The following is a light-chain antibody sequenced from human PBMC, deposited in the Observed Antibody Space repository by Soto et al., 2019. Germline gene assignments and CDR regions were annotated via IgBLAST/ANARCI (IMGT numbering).Light chain of an antibody. Sequence: DIQMTQSPSTLSASVGDRVTITCRASQSISSWLAWYQQKTGKAPKLLIYKASSLESGVPSRFSGSGSGTDFTLTISSLQTDDFATYYCQQYNSYWTCGQGTKGEIK. V-gene: IGKV1-5*03. CDR3: QQYNSYWT. CDR2: KAS. CDR1: QSISSW. J-gene: IGKJ1*01.